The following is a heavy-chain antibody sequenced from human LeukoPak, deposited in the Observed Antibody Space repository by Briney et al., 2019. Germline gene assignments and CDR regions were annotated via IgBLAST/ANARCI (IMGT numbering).Heavy chain of an antibody. D-gene: IGHD3-9*01. CDR1: GFTFSNYA. CDR3: ARRASAGIFFDY. V-gene: IGHV3-64*02. CDR2: ITSNGGNT. Sequence: QPGWSLRLSCAASGFTFSNYAMHWVRQAPGKGLEYVSAITSNGGNTYYADSVQGRFTISRDNSKNTLYLQMGSLRAEDMAIYFCARRASAGIFFDYWGQGILVTVSS. J-gene: IGHJ4*02.